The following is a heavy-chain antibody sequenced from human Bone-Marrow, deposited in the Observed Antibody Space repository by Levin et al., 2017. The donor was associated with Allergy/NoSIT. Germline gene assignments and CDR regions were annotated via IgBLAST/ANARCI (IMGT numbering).Heavy chain of an antibody. J-gene: IGHJ4*02. V-gene: IGHV3-23*01. D-gene: IGHD2-8*02. CDR2: INGQGINT. Sequence: GGSLRLSCVGSGFSFRTYAMTWVRQAPGKGLEWVSTINGQGINTYYTDSVKGRFTISRDNSKNTLYLEMNSLRAEDTAVYYCVATLGGGVWGQGTLVTVSS. CDR3: VATLGGGV. CDR1: GFSFRTYA.